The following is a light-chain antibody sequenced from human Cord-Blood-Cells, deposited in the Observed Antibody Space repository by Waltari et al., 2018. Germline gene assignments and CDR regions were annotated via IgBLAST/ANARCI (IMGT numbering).Light chain of an antibody. CDR2: AAS. CDR3: QQRYSTRTLT. Sequence: DIQMTKSPSSLSASVGDRVTITCRASQSISSYLNWYQQKPGKAPKLLIYAASSLQSGVPSRFSGSGSGRDVTLTMSSLRPEEFATDYCQQRYSTRTLTGGGGTKVEIK. V-gene: IGKV1-39*01. CDR1: QSISSY. J-gene: IGKJ4*01.